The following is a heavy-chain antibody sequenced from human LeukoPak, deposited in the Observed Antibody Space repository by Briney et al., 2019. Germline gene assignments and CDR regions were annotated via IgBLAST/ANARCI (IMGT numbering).Heavy chain of an antibody. J-gene: IGHJ4*02. D-gene: IGHD6-19*01. CDR3: ARRPSYSSGTFDY. Sequence: SVKVSCKASGGTFSSYAISWVRQAPGQGLEWMGGIIPIFGTANYARKFQGRVTITADGSTSTAYMELSSLRSEDTAVYYCARRPSYSSGTFDYWGQGTLVTVSS. V-gene: IGHV1-69*13. CDR2: IIPIFGTA. CDR1: GGTFSSYA.